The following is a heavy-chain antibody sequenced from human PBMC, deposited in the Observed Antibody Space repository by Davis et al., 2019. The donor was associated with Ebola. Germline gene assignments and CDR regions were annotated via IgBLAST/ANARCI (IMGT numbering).Heavy chain of an antibody. Sequence: GGSLRLSCAASGFTFSSYAMSWVRQAPGKGLEWVSAISGSGGSTYYADSVKGRFTISRDNSKNTLYLQMNSLRAEDTAVYYCARISGSYYRFYFDYWGQGTLVTVSS. D-gene: IGHD1-26*01. CDR2: ISGSGGST. CDR3: ARISGSYYRFYFDY. J-gene: IGHJ4*02. CDR1: GFTFSSYA. V-gene: IGHV3-23*01.